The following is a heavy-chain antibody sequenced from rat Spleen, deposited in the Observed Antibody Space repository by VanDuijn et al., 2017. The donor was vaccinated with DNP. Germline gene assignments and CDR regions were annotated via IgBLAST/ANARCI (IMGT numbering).Heavy chain of an antibody. CDR2: ISSDGSSP. V-gene: IGHV5-7*01. CDR1: GFIFSNYD. J-gene: IGHJ3*01. D-gene: IGHD1-1*01. CDR3: ARHDYSAWFGS. Sequence: EVQLVESGGGLMQPGRSMKLSCVASGFIFSNYDMAWVRQAPERGLEWIATISSDGSSPYYRDSVEGRFTISRDNARNTLYLQRDSLRSEDTATYYCARHDYSAWFGSWGPGTLVTVSS.